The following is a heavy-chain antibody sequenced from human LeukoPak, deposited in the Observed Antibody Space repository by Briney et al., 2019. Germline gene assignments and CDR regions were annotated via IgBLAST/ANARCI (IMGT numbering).Heavy chain of an antibody. Sequence: GGSLRLSCAASGFTFSSYGMHWVRQAPGKGLEWVAFIRYDGSNKYYADSVKGRFTISRDNSKNTLYLQMNSLRAEDTAVYYCARGRRELLGKYYYYYMDVWGKGTTVTVSS. CDR2: IRYDGSNK. CDR1: GFTFSSYG. D-gene: IGHD1-26*01. V-gene: IGHV3-30*02. J-gene: IGHJ6*03. CDR3: ARGRRELLGKYYYYYMDV.